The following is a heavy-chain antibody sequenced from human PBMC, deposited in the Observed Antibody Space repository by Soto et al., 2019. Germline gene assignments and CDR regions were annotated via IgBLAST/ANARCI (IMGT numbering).Heavy chain of an antibody. V-gene: IGHV3-48*01. CDR3: VRDSDWAFDV. D-gene: IGHD2-21*02. CDR1: GFTFSAHW. J-gene: IGHJ3*01. CDR2: VNIASDDI. Sequence: GGSLRLSYAASGFTFSAHWMSWVRQAPGKGLEWISYVNIASDDIYYADSVKGRFTASRDNARASLHLLMNSLSPEDTALYYCVRDSDWAFDVWGQGTMVTVSS.